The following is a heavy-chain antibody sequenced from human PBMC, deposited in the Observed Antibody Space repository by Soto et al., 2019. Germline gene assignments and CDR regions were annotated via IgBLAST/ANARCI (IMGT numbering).Heavy chain of an antibody. CDR3: ARAKIQQLWYTYFDP. D-gene: IGHD3-10*01. CDR2: ISGSDDST. CDR1: GFTYSNFV. Sequence: GGSLRLSCAASGFTYSNFVMSWVRQAPGKGLEWVSGISGSDDSTYYGDSVKGRFSISRDNSKKTLYLQMNSLRAEDTAVYYCARAKIQQLWYTYFDPWGQGTLVTVSS. V-gene: IGHV3-23*01. J-gene: IGHJ5*02.